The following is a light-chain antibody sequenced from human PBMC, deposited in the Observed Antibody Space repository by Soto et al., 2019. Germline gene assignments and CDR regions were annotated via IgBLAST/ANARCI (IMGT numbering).Light chain of an antibody. CDR3: QQYNNWPPIT. V-gene: IGKV3-15*01. J-gene: IGKJ5*01. CDR2: DAS. CDR1: LRVRSK. Sequence: EIVMTQSPATLSLSPCARPTLSCRASLRVRSKLAWYRQQPGQAPRLLIYDASTRATGIPARFSGSGSGTEFTLTISSLQSEDVAVYYCQQYNNWPPITFGQGTRLETK.